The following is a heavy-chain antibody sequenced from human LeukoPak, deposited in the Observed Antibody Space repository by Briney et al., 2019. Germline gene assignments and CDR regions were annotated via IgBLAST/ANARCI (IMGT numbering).Heavy chain of an antibody. Sequence: PGGSLRLSCAASGFXFSSFGMHWVRQAPGKGLEWVAVIWYDGTNKYYADSVKGRFTISRDNSKNTLYLQMNSLRAEDTAVYYCARATVTRWFDPWGQGTLVTVSS. CDR3: ARATVTRWFDP. CDR2: IWYDGTNK. J-gene: IGHJ5*02. V-gene: IGHV3-33*01. CDR1: GFXFSSFG. D-gene: IGHD4-17*01.